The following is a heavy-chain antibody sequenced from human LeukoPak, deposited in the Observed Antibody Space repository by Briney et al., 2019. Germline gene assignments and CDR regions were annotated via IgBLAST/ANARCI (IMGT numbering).Heavy chain of an antibody. J-gene: IGHJ4*02. V-gene: IGHV4-38-2*02. Sequence: SETLSLTCTVSGYSITSGYYWAWIRQPPWKGLEWIGNIYHSGRAFYKSSLKSRVTMSVETSKNQFSLNLTSVTAADTAVYFCARVSAHGICDSWGRGTLVTVSS. CDR1: GYSITSGYY. CDR2: IYHSGRA. CDR3: ARVSAHGICDS. D-gene: IGHD3-3*01.